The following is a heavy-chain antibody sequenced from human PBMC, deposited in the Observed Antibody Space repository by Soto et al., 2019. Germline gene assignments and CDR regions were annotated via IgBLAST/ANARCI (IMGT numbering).Heavy chain of an antibody. D-gene: IGHD3-10*01. V-gene: IGHV4-59*08. CDR1: GGSISSYY. J-gene: IGHJ6*02. CDR2: IYYSGST. Sequence: PSETLSLTCTVSGGSISSYYWSWIRQPPGKGLEWIGYIYYSGSTNYNPSLKSRVTISVDTSKNQFSLKLSSVTAADTAVYYCARRRSGSYRPYYYGMDVWGQRPTVTVSS. CDR3: ARRRSGSYRPYYYGMDV.